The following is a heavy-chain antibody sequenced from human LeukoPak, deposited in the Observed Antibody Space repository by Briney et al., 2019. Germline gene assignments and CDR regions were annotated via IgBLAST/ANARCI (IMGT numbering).Heavy chain of an antibody. J-gene: IGHJ5*02. CDR3: ARSIDYSNSNWFDP. CDR1: GYSFTSYW. D-gene: IGHD4-11*01. Sequence: NAGESLKISCKGSGYSFTSYWIGWVRQMPGKGLEWMGIIYPGDSDTRYSPSFQGQVTISADKSISTAYPQWSSLKASDTAMYYCARSIDYSNSNWFDPWGQGTLVTVSS. V-gene: IGHV5-51*01. CDR2: IYPGDSDT.